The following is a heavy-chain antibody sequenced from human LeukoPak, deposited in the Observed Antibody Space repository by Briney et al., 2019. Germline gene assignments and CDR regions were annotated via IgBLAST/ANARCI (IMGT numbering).Heavy chain of an antibody. CDR3: ARGVVPNYYGSGSPPTV. V-gene: IGHV5-51*01. D-gene: IGHD3-10*01. CDR1: GYIYTSYW. J-gene: IGHJ4*02. CDR2: IYPGDSDT. Sequence: GESLKISCNSSGYIYTSYWIGWVRQMPGKGLEWMGIIYPGDSDTRYSPSFQGQVTISADKSISTAYLQWSSLKASDTAMYYCARGVVPNYYGSGSPPTVWGQGTLVTVSS.